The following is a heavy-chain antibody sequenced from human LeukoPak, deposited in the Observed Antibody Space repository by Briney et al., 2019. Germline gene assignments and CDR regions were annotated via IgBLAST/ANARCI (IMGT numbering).Heavy chain of an antibody. J-gene: IGHJ3*02. CDR3: ARAGVVTAIRAFDI. CDR1: GGSFSGYY. Sequence: PSETLSLTCAVNGGSFSGYYWSWIRQPPGKGLEWIGEINHSGSTNYNPSLKSRVTISVDTSKNQFSLKLSSVTAADTAVYYCARAGVVTAIRAFDIWGQGTMVTLSS. V-gene: IGHV4-34*01. D-gene: IGHD2-21*02. CDR2: INHSGST.